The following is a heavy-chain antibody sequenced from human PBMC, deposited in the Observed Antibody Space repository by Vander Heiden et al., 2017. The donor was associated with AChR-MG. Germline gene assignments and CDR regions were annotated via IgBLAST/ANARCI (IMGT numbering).Heavy chain of an antibody. CDR3: VKEGEHYLPGDY. V-gene: IGHV3-30*18. CDR1: GFPFSAYG. J-gene: IGHJ4*02. Sequence: QVQLVESGGGVAQPGGSLSISWLASGFPFSAYGLHWARQAPGKSLEWVAIIADDGSQKYYADSVKGRFTVSRDNSKNTLYLQMNSLRDEDTAVYYCVKEGEHYLPGDYWGQGTPVTVSS. CDR2: IADDGSQK. D-gene: IGHD1-26*01.